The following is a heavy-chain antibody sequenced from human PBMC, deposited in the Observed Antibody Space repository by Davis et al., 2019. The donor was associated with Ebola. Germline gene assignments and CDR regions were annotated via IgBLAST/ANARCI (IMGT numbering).Heavy chain of an antibody. CDR3: TRDRSAAG. Sequence: GESLKISCEASGFSLSSYSMSWVRQAPGKGLEWVSSFTSSTAYKYYADSVKGRFTISRDNAKNSLYLQMSSLRVEDTAVYYCTRDRSAAGWGQGTLVTVSS. J-gene: IGHJ4*02. CDR1: GFSLSSYS. D-gene: IGHD6-13*01. CDR2: FTSSTAYK. V-gene: IGHV3-21*04.